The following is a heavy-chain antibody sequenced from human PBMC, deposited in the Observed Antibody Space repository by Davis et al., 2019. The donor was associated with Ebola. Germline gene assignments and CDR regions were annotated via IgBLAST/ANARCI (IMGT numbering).Heavy chain of an antibody. CDR3: ARGREEIAVAGTDY. J-gene: IGHJ4*02. Sequence: GGSLRLSCAASGFTFSSYAMHWVRQAPGKGLEWVAVISYDGSNKYYADSVKGRFTISRDNSKNTLYLQMNSLRSEDTAVYYCARGREEIAVAGTDYWGQGTLVTVSS. CDR1: GFTFSSYA. CDR2: ISYDGSNK. V-gene: IGHV3-30-3*01. D-gene: IGHD6-19*01.